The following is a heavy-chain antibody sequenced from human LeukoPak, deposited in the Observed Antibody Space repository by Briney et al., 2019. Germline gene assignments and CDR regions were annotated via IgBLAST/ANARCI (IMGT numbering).Heavy chain of an antibody. CDR2: ISPYNGNA. V-gene: IGHV1-18*01. J-gene: IGHJ4*02. D-gene: IGHD2-15*01. CDR1: GYTFNIYG. Sequence: GASVKVSCKASGYTFNIYGINWVRQAPGHGLEWMGWISPYNGNANYSQKFQGRVTLTTDTSTSTAYMELVRLRSDDTALYFCARIDPSNRSFLYWGQGTQVTVSS. CDR3: ARIDPSNRSFLY.